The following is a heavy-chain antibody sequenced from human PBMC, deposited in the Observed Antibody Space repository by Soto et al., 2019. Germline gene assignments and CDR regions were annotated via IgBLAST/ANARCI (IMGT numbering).Heavy chain of an antibody. CDR1: GFG. CDR3: ARGERVPKYIHGYYFDY. D-gene: IGHD1-1*01. V-gene: IGHV4-34*01. Sequence: GFGGSRIRKTPGKGLEWIGEIKHSGSTNYNPSLKSRVTISVDTSKNQFSLKLSSVTAADTAVYYCARGERVPKYIHGYYFDYWGQGTLVTVSS. J-gene: IGHJ4*02. CDR2: IKHSGST.